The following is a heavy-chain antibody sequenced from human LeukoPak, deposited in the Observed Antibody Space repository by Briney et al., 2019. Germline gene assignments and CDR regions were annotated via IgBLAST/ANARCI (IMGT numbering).Heavy chain of an antibody. CDR2: ISRSSSNI. V-gene: IGHV3-11*01. D-gene: IGHD3-10*02. Sequence: GGSLTLSCAASGLKFSDYYMSWIRQPPGKGLEWIAYISRSSSNIWSTPSVRGRFSLSRDHAKNSLFLQMDSLRVEHTAVYYCVRDVGGVYVPQRFETWGHGTLVIVSS. CDR3: VRDVGGVYVPQRFET. CDR1: GLKFSDYY. J-gene: IGHJ5*01.